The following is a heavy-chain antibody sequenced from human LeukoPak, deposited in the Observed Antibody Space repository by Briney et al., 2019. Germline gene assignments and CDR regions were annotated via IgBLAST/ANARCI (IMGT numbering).Heavy chain of an antibody. J-gene: IGHJ4*02. D-gene: IGHD3-10*01. CDR3: VRDNYGYHDSRSYDFDY. Sequence: PGGSLRLACAASGFTFSSYSMNWVRQAPGQGLEWVSYISTCGSTAHYADSVSGRFTISRDNAKNSLYLQINSLRDEDTAVYFCVRDNYGYHDSRSYDFDYWGQGTLVTVSP. CDR1: GFTFSSYS. CDR2: ISTCGSTA. V-gene: IGHV3-48*02.